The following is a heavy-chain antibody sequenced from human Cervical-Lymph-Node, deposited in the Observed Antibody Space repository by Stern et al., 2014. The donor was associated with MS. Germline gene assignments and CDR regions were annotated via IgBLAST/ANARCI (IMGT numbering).Heavy chain of an antibody. CDR2: IYWDYDL. CDR3: ARRVPSMVRGVTFFDY. V-gene: IGHV2-5*02. J-gene: IGHJ4*02. CDR1: GFSLRTAGVG. Sequence: QVTLKESGPTLVKPTQTLTLTCTFSGFSLRTAGVGVGWIRQPPGKALEWLALIYWDYDLRYSPSLNNRLTITQDTSKNQVVLTMINMDPVDTATYYCARRVPSMVRGVTFFDYWGQGSLVTVSS. D-gene: IGHD3-10*01.